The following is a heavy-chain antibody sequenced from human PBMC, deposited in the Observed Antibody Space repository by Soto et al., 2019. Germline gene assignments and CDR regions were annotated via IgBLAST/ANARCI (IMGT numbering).Heavy chain of an antibody. V-gene: IGHV1-24*01. CDR3: ATLPSYCDSSGQHRH. D-gene: IGHD3-22*01. CDR2: FDPEDGET. J-gene: IGHJ4*02. Sequence: ASVKVSCKVSGYTLTELSMHWVRQAPGKGLEWMGGFDPEDGETIYAQKFQGRVTMTEGTSTDTAYMELSSLRSEGTAVYYCATLPSYCDSSGQHRHWGQGTLVTVPS. CDR1: GYTLTELS.